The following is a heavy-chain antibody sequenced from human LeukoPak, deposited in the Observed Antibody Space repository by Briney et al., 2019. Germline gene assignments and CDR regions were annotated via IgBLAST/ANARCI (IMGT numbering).Heavy chain of an antibody. CDR2: IIPIFGTA. J-gene: IGHJ4*02. V-gene: IGHV1-69*05. CDR3: ASSPLQLVLLPSYYFDY. D-gene: IGHD6-13*01. Sequence: SVKVSCKPSGGTFSSYAISWVRQAPGQGLEWMGGIIPIFGTANYAQKFQGRVTITTDESTSTAYMELSSMRSEDTAVYYCASSPLQLVLLPSYYFDYWAQETLVTVSS. CDR1: GGTFSSYA.